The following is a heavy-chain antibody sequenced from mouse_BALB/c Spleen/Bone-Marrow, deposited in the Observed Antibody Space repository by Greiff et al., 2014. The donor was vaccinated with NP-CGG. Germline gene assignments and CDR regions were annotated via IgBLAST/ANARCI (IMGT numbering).Heavy chain of an antibody. Sequence: EVQLQQSGAELVKPGASVKLSCTASGFNIKDSYLHWVKQRPEQGLDWIGRIDPAKGNTNYDPKFQGKATITADTSSNTAYLQLSSLTSEDTAVYFCARNYPFAYWGPGTLVTVSA. CDR2: IDPAKGNT. J-gene: IGHJ3*01. D-gene: IGHD2-1*01. CDR3: ARNYPFAY. V-gene: IGHV14-3*02. CDR1: GFNIKDSY.